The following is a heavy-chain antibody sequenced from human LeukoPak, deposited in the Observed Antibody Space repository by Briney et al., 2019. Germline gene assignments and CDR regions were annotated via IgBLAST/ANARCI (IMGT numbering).Heavy chain of an antibody. D-gene: IGHD3-10*01. J-gene: IGHJ4*02. Sequence: PSETLSLTCAVYGGSSSGYYWSWIRQPPGKGLEWIGEINHSGSTNYNPSLKSRVTISVDTSKNQFSLKLSSVTAAGTAVYYCARGRYYYGSGSYLGYWGQGTLVTVSS. CDR3: ARGRYYYGSGSYLGY. CDR2: INHSGST. V-gene: IGHV4-34*01. CDR1: GGSSSGYY.